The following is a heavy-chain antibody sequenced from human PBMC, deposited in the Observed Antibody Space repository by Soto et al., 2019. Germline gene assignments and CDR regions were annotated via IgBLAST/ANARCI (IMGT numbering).Heavy chain of an antibody. CDR2: ISYDGSDK. J-gene: IGHJ4*02. Sequence: QAQLVESGGGVVQPGRSLRLSCAVSGTTFSDFGLHWVRQAPGKGLEWVAAISYDGSDKYYAESVKGRFSISRDNSKNTLYLQMNSLRPEDTAVFYCALGYCGGGHWCYLDYWGPGTLVTVSP. V-gene: IGHV3-30*03. CDR3: ALGYCGGGHWCYLDY. CDR1: GTTFSDFG. D-gene: IGHD2-15*01.